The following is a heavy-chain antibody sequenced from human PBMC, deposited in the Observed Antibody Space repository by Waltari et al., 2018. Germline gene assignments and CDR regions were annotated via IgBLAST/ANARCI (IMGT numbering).Heavy chain of an antibody. CDR1: GFTFSNAW. Sequence: EVQLVESGGGLVKPGGSLRLSCAASGFTFSNAWMSWVRQAPGKGLEWVGRIKSKTDGGTTDFAAPVKGRFTISRDDSKNTLYLQMNSLKTEDTAVYYCTTDIRGYIMITFGGGPEIHSGWVDWGQGTLVTVSS. J-gene: IGHJ4*02. CDR3: TTDIRGYIMITFGGGPEIHSGWVD. V-gene: IGHV3-15*01. CDR2: IKSKTDGGTT. D-gene: IGHD3-16*01.